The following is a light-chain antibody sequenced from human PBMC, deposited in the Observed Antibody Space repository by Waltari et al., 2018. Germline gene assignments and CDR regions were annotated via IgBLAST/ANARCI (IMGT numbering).Light chain of an antibody. V-gene: IGKV1-39*01. CDR3: QQSYSIPYT. J-gene: IGKJ2*01. Sequence: DIQMTQSPSSLSASIGDRVTITCRASQSIRKYVNWYQQKPGKAPHLLIYTASNLQSGVPSRFSGSGSGTDFTLTISSLQPEDFATYFCQQSYSIPYTFGQGTKLEI. CDR1: QSIRKY. CDR2: TAS.